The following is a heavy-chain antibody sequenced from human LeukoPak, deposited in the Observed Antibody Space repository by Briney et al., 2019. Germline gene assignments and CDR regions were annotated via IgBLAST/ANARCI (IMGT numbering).Heavy chain of an antibody. V-gene: IGHV3-49*04. CDR3: TRPARISMIVGDLGYFHY. D-gene: IGHD3-22*01. Sequence: GGSLRPSCAASGFTFSDAWMSWVRQAPGKGLEWVGFIRRKAYGGTTEYAASVKGRFTISRDDSKSIAYLQMNSLKTEDTAMYYCTRPARISMIVGDLGYFHYWGQGTLVTVSS. CDR2: IRRKAYGGTT. J-gene: IGHJ4*02. CDR1: GFTFSDAW.